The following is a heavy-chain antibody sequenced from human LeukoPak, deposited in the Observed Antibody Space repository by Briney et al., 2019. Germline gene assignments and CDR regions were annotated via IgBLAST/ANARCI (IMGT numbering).Heavy chain of an antibody. V-gene: IGHV1-2*02. Sequence: ASVKVSCKASGYTFTGYYMHWVRQAPGQGLEWMAWINSNSGGTNYAQKFQGRVAMTRDTSISTAYMELSSLRSDDTAVYYCARPQKDSIQLRLVAVDDAFYIWGQGTMVTVSS. CDR1: GYTFTGYY. J-gene: IGHJ3*02. D-gene: IGHD5-18*01. CDR2: INSNSGGT. CDR3: ARPQKDSIQLRLVAVDDAFYI.